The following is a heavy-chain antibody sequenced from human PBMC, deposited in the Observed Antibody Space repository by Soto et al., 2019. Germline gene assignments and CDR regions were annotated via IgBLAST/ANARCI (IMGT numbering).Heavy chain of an antibody. CDR1: GYPVTAYY. V-gene: IGHV1-2*02. Sequence: QLHLVQSGAVVKKPGASVTVSCSASGYPVTAYYMHWVRQAPGRGLEWMGGINPATGAAKYTRTFQGRVTVPRDTSTSTVVMELGGLTSGDTAVFCCARGGVVGVAGSAAFDMWGQGTLVTVSS. CDR3: ARGGVVGVAGSAAFDM. CDR2: INPATGAA. D-gene: IGHD3-3*01. J-gene: IGHJ3*02.